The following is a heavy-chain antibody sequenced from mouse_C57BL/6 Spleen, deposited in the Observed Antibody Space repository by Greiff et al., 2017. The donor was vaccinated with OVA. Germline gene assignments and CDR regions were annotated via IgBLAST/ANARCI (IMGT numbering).Heavy chain of an antibody. J-gene: IGHJ4*01. Sequence: EVKLMESGPGLVKPSQSLSLTCSVTGYSITSGYYWNWIRQFPGNKLEWMGYISYDGSNNYNPSLKNRISITRDTSKNQFFLKLNSVTTEDTATYYGAREGGSTVVAGMDYWGQGTSVTVSS. V-gene: IGHV3-6*01. CDR3: AREGGSTVVAGMDY. CDR2: ISYDGSN. D-gene: IGHD1-1*01. CDR1: GYSITSGYY.